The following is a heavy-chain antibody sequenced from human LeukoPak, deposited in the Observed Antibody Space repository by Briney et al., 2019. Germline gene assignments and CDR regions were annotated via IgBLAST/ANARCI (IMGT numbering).Heavy chain of an antibody. CDR1: GYTFTSYY. CDR2: ISPSGGST. CDR3: AREVMDGYNCGVDY. J-gene: IGHJ4*02. D-gene: IGHD5-24*01. V-gene: IGHV1-46*01. Sequence: ASVTVSCKATGYTFTSYYMHWVRQAPGQGREGMGIISPSGGSTKYAQKFQGRDNMTRDTSTSTVYMELSSLRSEDTAVYYCAREVMDGYNCGVDYWGQGTLVTVSS.